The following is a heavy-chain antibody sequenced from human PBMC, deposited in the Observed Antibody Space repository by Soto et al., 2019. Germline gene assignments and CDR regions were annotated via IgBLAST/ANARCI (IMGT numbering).Heavy chain of an antibody. Sequence: QVQLVQSGAEVKMPGASVRVSCKASGYTFTTNSMHWVHQAPGKRPEWMGWINTDNGNTKYSKEFQDRVTITKDTSASTAYMELSSLRSEDTAIYYCARDSTNTWWGSWYWGPGTLVTVSS. CDR1: GYTFTTNS. D-gene: IGHD2-8*02. J-gene: IGHJ4*02. V-gene: IGHV1-3*04. CDR2: INTDNGNT. CDR3: ARDSTNTWWGSWY.